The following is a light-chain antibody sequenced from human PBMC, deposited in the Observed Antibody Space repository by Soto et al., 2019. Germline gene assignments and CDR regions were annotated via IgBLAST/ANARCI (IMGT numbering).Light chain of an antibody. CDR1: QSVSSD. J-gene: IGKJ1*01. CDR3: QQSNNWPWT. V-gene: IGKV3-15*01. CDR2: GAS. Sequence: DIVMTPSPGTLSVSPGDRVTLSCRASQSVSSDLAWYQQKPGQAPRLLIYGASTRATDIPARFSGSGSGTDFTLTVSSLQSEDFAVYYCQQSNNWPWTFGQGTKVDIK.